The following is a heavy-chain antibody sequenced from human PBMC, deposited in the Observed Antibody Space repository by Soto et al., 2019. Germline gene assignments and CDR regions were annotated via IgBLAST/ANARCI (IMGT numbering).Heavy chain of an antibody. CDR3: AREGGGVYCSGGSCYGRYFDY. CDR2: IYSSGNT. D-gene: IGHD2-15*01. Sequence: EVRLVETGGGLIQPGGSLRLSCVASGFTVSSNYMTWVRQAPGKGLEWVSIIYSSGNTYYADSVQGRFTISRDNSKNKLDLQMNNLRVEDTAVYYCAREGGGVYCSGGSCYGRYFDYWGQGTLVTVSA. CDR1: GFTVSSNY. V-gene: IGHV3-53*02. J-gene: IGHJ4*02.